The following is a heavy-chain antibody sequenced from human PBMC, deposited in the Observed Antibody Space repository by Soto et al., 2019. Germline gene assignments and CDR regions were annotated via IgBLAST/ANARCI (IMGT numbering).Heavy chain of an antibody. Sequence: ASLKVSCKASGYTFTGYYMHWVRQAPGQGLEWMGWINPNSGGTNYAQKFQGRVTMTRDTSISTAYMELSGLRSDDTAVYYCASPGSSDIDAEGFGYWGQGTLVTVSS. CDR1: GYTFTGYY. D-gene: IGHD5-12*01. V-gene: IGHV1-2*02. J-gene: IGHJ4*02. CDR2: INPNSGGT. CDR3: ASPGSSDIDAEGFGY.